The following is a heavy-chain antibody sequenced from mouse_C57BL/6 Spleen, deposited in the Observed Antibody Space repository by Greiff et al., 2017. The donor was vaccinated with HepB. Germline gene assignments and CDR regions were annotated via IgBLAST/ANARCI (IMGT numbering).Heavy chain of an antibody. CDR2: ISSGGDYI. CDR1: GFTFSSYA. D-gene: IGHD1-1*01. V-gene: IGHV5-9-1*02. J-gene: IGHJ4*01. Sequence: EVKLVESGEGLVKPGGSLKLSCAASGFTFSSYAMSWVRQTPEKRLEWVAYISSGGDYIYYADTVKGRFTISRDNARNTLYLQMSSLKSEDTAMYYCTRDRYDYGSSPYYYAMEYWGQGTSITVSS. CDR3: TRDRYDYGSSPYYYAMEY.